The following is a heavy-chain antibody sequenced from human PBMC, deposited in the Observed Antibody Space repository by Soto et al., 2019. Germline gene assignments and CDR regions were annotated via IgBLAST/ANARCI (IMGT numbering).Heavy chain of an antibody. J-gene: IGHJ6*02. CDR3: AREKWEQTYYYGMDV. D-gene: IGHD1-26*01. Sequence: ASVPVSCEPSGYTFTGCYMPGVRQAPGQGLEWMGWINPNSGGTNYAQKFQGRVTMTRDASISTAYMEVSRLRSDDTALYYCAREKWEQTYYYGMDVRGQGATVTV. CDR2: INPNSGGT. V-gene: IGHV1-2*02. CDR1: GYTFTGCY.